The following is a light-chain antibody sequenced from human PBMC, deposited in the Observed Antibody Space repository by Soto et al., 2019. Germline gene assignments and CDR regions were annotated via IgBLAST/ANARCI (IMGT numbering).Light chain of an antibody. CDR3: QQYNNWWT. CDR2: GAS. J-gene: IGKJ1*01. CDR1: QSVSSN. Sequence: EIVMTQSPATLSVSPGERATLSCRASQSVSSNLAWYQQRPGQAPRLLIYGASTRATGIPGRFSGSGSGTEFTLTISSLQSEDFAVYYCQQYNNWWTFVQGTKVEIK. V-gene: IGKV3-15*01.